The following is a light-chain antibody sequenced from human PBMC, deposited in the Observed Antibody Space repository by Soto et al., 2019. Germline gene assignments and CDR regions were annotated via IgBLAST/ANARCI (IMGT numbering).Light chain of an antibody. CDR3: PSSDSSLSGRV. V-gene: IGLV1-40*01. CDR2: GNS. CDR1: SSNIGAGYD. Sequence: QSVLTQPPSVSGAPGQRVTISCTGSSSNIGAGYDVHWYQQLPGTAPKLLIYGNSNRPSGVPDRFSGSTSGTSASLALTGLQAEHQADYYCPSSDSSLSGRVFGGGTKLPV. J-gene: IGLJ3*02.